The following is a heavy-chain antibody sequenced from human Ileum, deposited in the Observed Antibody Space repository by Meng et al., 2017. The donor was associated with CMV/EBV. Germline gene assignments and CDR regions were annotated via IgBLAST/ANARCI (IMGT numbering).Heavy chain of an antibody. Sequence: SVKVSCKASGGTFSSYAISWVRQAPGQGLEWMGGIIPIFGTANYAQKFQGRVTITTDESTSTAYMELSSLRSEDTAVYYCARDRVTRALRDYYYYGMDVWGQGNTVNGAS. CDR2: IIPIFGTA. CDR3: ARDRVTRALRDYYYYGMDV. D-gene: IGHD5-18*01. V-gene: IGHV1-69*05. J-gene: IGHJ6*01. CDR1: GGTFSSYA.